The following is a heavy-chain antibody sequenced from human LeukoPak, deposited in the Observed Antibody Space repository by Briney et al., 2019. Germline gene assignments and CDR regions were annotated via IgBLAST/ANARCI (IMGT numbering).Heavy chain of an antibody. CDR1: GFTFSSYA. D-gene: IGHD2-15*01. CDR3: AKGQLLLAEFDY. CDR2: VSGSGGST. Sequence: GGSLRLSCAASGFTFSSYAMSWVRQAPGKGLEWVSAVSGSGGSTYYADSVKGRFTISRDNSKNTLYLQMNSLRAEDMAVYYCAKGQLLLAEFDYWGQGTLVTVSS. V-gene: IGHV3-23*01. J-gene: IGHJ4*02.